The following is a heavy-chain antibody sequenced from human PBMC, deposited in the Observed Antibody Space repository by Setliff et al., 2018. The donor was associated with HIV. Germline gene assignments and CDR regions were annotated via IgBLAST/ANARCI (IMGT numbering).Heavy chain of an antibody. J-gene: IGHJ4*02. V-gene: IGHV1-18*01. CDR3: ARTPARKGRGVYYFDY. CDR2: ISAYNGNT. D-gene: IGHD1-26*01. CDR1: GYTFTSYG. Sequence: ASVKVSCKASGYTFTSYGISWVRQAPGQGLEWMGWISAYNGNTNYAQKLQGRVTITRDTSASTAYMELSSLRSEDTAVYYCARTPARKGRGVYYFDYWGQGTLVTVSS.